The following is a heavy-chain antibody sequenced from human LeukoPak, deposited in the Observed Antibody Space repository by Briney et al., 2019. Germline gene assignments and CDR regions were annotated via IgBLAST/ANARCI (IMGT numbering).Heavy chain of an antibody. J-gene: IGHJ4*02. V-gene: IGHV3-9*01. Sequence: PGRSLRLSCAASGFTFDDYAMHWVRQAPGKGLEWVSGISWNSGSIGYADSVKGRFTTSRDNAKNSLYLQMNSLRAEDTALYYCAKDMGIYYDSSGVGLFDYWGQGTLVTVSS. CDR1: GFTFDDYA. CDR3: AKDMGIYYDSSGVGLFDY. D-gene: IGHD3-22*01. CDR2: ISWNSGSI.